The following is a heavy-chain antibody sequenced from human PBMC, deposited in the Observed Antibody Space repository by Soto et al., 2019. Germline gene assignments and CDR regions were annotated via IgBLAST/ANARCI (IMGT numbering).Heavy chain of an antibody. Sequence: EVQLLESGGGLVQPGGSLRLSCAAAEFTFSNYALTWVRQSPGKGLEWVSTFSGSGGSTYYADSVRGRFTISRDNSKNTRFLQMNSLRVEDTAIYYCARDWTGDTCPCLDVWGQGTTVSVSS. CDR2: FSGSGGST. D-gene: IGHD3-3*01. CDR3: ARDWTGDTCPCLDV. J-gene: IGHJ6*02. V-gene: IGHV3-23*01. CDR1: EFTFSNYA.